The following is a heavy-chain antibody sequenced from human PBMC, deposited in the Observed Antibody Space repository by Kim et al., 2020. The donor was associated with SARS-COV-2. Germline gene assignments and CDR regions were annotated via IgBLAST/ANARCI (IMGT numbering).Heavy chain of an antibody. J-gene: IGHJ4*02. D-gene: IGHD6-19*01. CDR3: ARGPGAHSRGWPGTDY. Sequence: SETLSLTCAVYGWSFSGYYWSWIRQPPGKGLEWIGEINHSGSTNYNPSLKSRVTISVDTSKNQFSLKLSSVTAADTAVYYCARGPGAHSRGWPGTDYWGQGTLVTVSS. V-gene: IGHV4-34*01. CDR2: INHSGST. CDR1: GWSFSGYY.